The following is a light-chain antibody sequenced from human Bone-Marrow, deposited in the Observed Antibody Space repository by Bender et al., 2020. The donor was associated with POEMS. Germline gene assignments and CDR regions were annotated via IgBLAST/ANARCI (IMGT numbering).Light chain of an antibody. CDR2: EDI. V-gene: IGLV3-10*01. CDR3: YSTDSSGNHGL. CDR1: ILPNQY. Sequence: SNELTQPPSVSVSPGQTARITCSGDILPNQYVYWYQQKPGQAPVLVIYEDIKRPSGIPERFSGSSSGTMATLTISGAQVEDEADYYCYSTDSSGNHGLFGGGTKLTVL. J-gene: IGLJ2*01.